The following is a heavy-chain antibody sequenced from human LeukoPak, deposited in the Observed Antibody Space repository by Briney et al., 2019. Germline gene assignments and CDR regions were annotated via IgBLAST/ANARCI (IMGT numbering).Heavy chain of an antibody. J-gene: IGHJ4*02. V-gene: IGHV3-23*01. CDR2: ISGSGGST. CDR3: AKDEMDYYGSGSNFDY. Sequence: PGGSLRLSCAASGFTVSSNYMSWVRQAPGKGLEWVSAISGSGGSTYYADSVKGRFTISRDNSKNTLYLQMNSLRAEDTAVYYCAKDEMDYYGSGSNFDYWGQGTLVTVSS. CDR1: GFTVSSNY. D-gene: IGHD3-10*01.